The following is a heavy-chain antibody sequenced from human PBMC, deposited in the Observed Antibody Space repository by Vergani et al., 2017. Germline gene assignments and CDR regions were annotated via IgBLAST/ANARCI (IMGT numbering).Heavy chain of an antibody. V-gene: IGHV1-69*01. CDR3: ARDEYCSSTSCYFERGYFDY. J-gene: IGHJ4*02. Sequence: QVQLVQSGAEVKKPGSSVKVSCKASGGTFSSYAISWVRQAPGQGLDWSGGIIHIFGTANYAQKFQGRVTITADESTSTANMELSSMGAEDTAVYYCARDEYCSSTSCYFERGYFDYWGQGTLVTVSS. CDR1: GGTFSSYA. CDR2: IIHIFGTA. D-gene: IGHD2-2*01.